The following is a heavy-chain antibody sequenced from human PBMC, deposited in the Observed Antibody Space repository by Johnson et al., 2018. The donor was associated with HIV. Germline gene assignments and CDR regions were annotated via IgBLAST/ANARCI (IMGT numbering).Heavy chain of an antibody. CDR2: IYSGGST. V-gene: IGHV3-66*01. CDR3: ARSKDCSGGSCPDAFDI. Sequence: VQLVESGGGLVQPGGSLRLSCAASGFTVSGNYMNWVRQAPGKGLEWVSVIYSGGSTYYADSVKGRFTISRDNSKNTLYLQMNSLRAEDTAVYYCARSKDCSGGSCPDAFDIWGQGTMLIVSS. J-gene: IGHJ3*02. D-gene: IGHD2-15*01. CDR1: GFTVSGNY.